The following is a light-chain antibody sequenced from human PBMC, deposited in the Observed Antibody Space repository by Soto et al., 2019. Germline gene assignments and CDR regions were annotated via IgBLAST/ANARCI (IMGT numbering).Light chain of an antibody. CDR2: AVS. V-gene: IGLV2-8*01. CDR3: SSYAGSNIWV. J-gene: IGLJ3*02. Sequence: QSALTQPPSASGSPGQSVTIYCTVTSSDVGAYNYVSWYQQYTGKAPKLRIYAVSKRPSGVPDRFSGSKSGKTASLTVSGLQAEDESDYYCSSYAGSNIWVFGGGTKLTVL. CDR1: SSDVGAYNY.